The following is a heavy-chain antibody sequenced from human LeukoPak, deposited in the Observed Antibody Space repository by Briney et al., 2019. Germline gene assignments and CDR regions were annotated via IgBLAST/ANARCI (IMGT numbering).Heavy chain of an antibody. D-gene: IGHD6-13*01. CDR3: ARGSYSSSWSPSPYNWFDP. CDR1: GFTFSTYS. J-gene: IGHJ5*02. Sequence: GGSLRLSCVASGFTFSTYSINWVRQAPGQGLDWVSYISSDSNTIYYADSVKGRFTISRDNAQNLLYLQMNSLRAEDTAVYYCARGSYSSSWSPSPYNWFDPWGQGTLVTVSS. CDR2: ISSDSNTI. V-gene: IGHV3-48*04.